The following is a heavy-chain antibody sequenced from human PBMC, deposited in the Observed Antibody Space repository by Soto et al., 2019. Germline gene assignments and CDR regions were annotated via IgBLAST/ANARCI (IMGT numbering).Heavy chain of an antibody. J-gene: IGHJ4*02. V-gene: IGHV3-15*01. D-gene: IGHD5-12*01. CDR3: TTGVPGGYSGNFDY. CDR2: IKSKTDGGTT. CDR1: GFTFSNAW. Sequence: GGSLRLSCAASGFTFSNAWMSWVRQAPGKGLEWVGRIKSKTDGGTTDYAAPVKGRFTISRDDSKNTLYLQMNSLKTEDTAVYYCTTGVPGGYSGNFDYWGQGTLVTVSS.